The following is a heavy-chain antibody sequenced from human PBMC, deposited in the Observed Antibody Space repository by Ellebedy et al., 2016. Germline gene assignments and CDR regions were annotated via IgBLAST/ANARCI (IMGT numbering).Heavy chain of an antibody. CDR3: AKDKKWLALSNDAFDI. CDR2: ISGSGGST. V-gene: IGHV3-23*01. CDR1: GFTFSSYA. J-gene: IGHJ3*02. Sequence: GGSLRLXXAASGFTFSSYAMSWVRQAPGKGLEWVSAISGSGGSTYYADSVKGRFTISRDNSKNTLYLQMNSLRAEDTAVYYCAKDKKWLALSNDAFDIWGQGTMVTVSS. D-gene: IGHD5-12*01.